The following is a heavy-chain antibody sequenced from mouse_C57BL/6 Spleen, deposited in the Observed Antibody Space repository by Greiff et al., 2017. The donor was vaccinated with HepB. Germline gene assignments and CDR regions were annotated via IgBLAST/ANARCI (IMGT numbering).Heavy chain of an antibody. Sequence: VQLQQSGAELVRPGASVKLSCTASGFNIKDDYMHWVKQRPEQGLEWIGWIDPENGDTEYASKFQGKATITADTSSNIAYLQLSSLTSEDTAVYYCTTLPWFAYWGQGTLVTVSA. CDR1: GFNIKDDY. J-gene: IGHJ3*01. V-gene: IGHV14-4*01. CDR3: TTLPWFAY. CDR2: IDPENGDT.